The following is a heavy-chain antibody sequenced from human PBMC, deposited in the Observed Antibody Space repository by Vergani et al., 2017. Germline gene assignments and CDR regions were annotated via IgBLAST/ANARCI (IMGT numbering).Heavy chain of an antibody. D-gene: IGHD2-2*01. CDR2: IRYDGSNK. J-gene: IGHJ4*02. CDR1: GFTFSSYG. V-gene: IGHV3-30*02. Sequence: VQLVESGGGLVQPGGSLRLSCAASGFTFSSYGMHWVRQAPGKGLEWVAFIRYDGSNKYYADSVKGRFTISRDNSKNTLYLQMNSLRAEDTAVYYCAKDRLIYCSSTSWFDYWGQGTLVTVSS. CDR3: AKDRLIYCSSTSWFDY.